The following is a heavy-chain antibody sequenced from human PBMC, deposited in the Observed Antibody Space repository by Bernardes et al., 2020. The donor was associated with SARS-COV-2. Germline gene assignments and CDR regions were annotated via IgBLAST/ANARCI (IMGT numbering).Heavy chain of an antibody. J-gene: IGHJ4*02. V-gene: IGHV1-18*01. CDR2: ISTYNGNT. CDR3: GRRADFDH. CDR1: GYTFINYG. Sequence: VKVSCKASGYTFINYGVTWVRQAPGQGLEWMGWISTYNGNTDYAQKFQGRVTMTTDTSTSTAYMELRSLRSDDTAVYYCGRRADFDHWGQGTLVTVSS.